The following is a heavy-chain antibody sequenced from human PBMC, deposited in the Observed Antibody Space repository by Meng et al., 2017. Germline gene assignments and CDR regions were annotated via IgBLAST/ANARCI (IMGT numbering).Heavy chain of an antibody. CDR3: ASRYDSSGSAAFQH. Sequence: GRRVQSGAEVKKPGASVKVSCKASGYTFTGYYMHWVRQAPGQGLEWMGWINPNSGGTNYAQKFQGRVTMTRDTSISTAYMELSRLRSDDTAVYYCASRYDSSGSAAFQHWGQGTLVTVSS. D-gene: IGHD3-22*01. V-gene: IGHV1-2*02. J-gene: IGHJ1*01. CDR2: INPNSGGT. CDR1: GYTFTGYY.